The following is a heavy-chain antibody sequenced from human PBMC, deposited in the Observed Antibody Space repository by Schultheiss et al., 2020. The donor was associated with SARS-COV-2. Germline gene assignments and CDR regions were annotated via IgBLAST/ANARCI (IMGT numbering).Heavy chain of an antibody. CDR3: ARRKRQSPYYYYYMDV. CDR1: GFTFSSYA. CDR2: ISGSGGST. J-gene: IGHJ6*03. Sequence: GGSLRLSCAASGFTFSSYAMHWVRQAPGKGLEWVSAISGSGGSTYYADSVKGRFTISRDNAKNSLYLQMNSLRAEDTAVYYCARRKRQSPYYYYYMDVWGKGTTVTVSS. V-gene: IGHV3-23*01. D-gene: IGHD1-14*01.